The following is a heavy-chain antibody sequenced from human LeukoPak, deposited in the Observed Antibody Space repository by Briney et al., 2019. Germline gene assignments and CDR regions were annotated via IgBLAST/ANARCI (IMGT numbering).Heavy chain of an antibody. D-gene: IGHD3-9*01. J-gene: IGHJ5*02. V-gene: IGHV4-34*01. CDR1: GGSFSGYY. CDR2: INHSGST. CDR3: ARDLPYNYDILTGYFRWFDP. Sequence: SETLSLTCAVYGGSFSGYYWSWIRQPPGKGLEWIGEINHSGSTNYNQSLKSRVTISVDTSKNQFSLKLSSVTAADTAVYYCARDLPYNYDILTGYFRWFDPWGQGTLVTVSS.